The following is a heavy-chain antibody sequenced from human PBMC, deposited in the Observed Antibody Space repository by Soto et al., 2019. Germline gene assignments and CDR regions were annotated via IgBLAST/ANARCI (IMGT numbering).Heavy chain of an antibody. CDR2: ISAYNGNT. CDR3: ARDQVKIYYYYGMDV. J-gene: IGHJ6*02. CDR1: GYTFTSYG. V-gene: IGHV1-18*01. Sequence: ASVKVSCKASGYTFTSYGISWVRQAPGQGLEWMGWISAYNGNTDYAQKLQGRVTMTTDTSTSTAYMELRSLRSDDTAVYYCARDQVKIYYYYGMDVWGQGTTVTVSS.